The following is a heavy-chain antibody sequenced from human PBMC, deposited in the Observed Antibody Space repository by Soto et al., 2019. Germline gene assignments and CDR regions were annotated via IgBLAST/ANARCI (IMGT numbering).Heavy chain of an antibody. D-gene: IGHD6-13*01. Sequence: QITLKESGPTLVKPTETLTLTCTVSGFSLSNARMGVSWIRQPPGKALEWLAHIFSNDEKSYSTSLKSRLTISKDTSKSQVVLTMTNMDPVDTATYYCARGSAAGPFDYWGQGTLVTVSS. J-gene: IGHJ4*02. CDR3: ARGSAAGPFDY. V-gene: IGHV2-26*01. CDR1: GFSLSNARMG. CDR2: IFSNDEK.